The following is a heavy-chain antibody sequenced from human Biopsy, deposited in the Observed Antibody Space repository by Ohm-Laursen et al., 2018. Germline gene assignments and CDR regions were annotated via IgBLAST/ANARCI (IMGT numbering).Heavy chain of an antibody. D-gene: IGHD5-18*01. CDR2: ITGVGGVT. V-gene: IGHV3-23*01. Sequence: SLRLSCAASGFTFDDYAMHWVRQVPGKGLEWVSVITGVGGVTYYADPVKGRFTVSRDNSMNTMFLQMNSLRAQDAGTYYCAKWGTSMALYHFYGMDVWGQGTTVSVSS. CDR3: AKWGTSMALYHFYGMDV. J-gene: IGHJ6*02. CDR1: GFTFDDYA.